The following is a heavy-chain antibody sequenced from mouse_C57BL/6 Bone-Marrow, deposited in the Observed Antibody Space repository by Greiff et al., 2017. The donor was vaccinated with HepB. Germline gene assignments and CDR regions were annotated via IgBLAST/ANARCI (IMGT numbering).Heavy chain of an antibody. CDR3: ASYYYGSSSSYWYFDV. V-gene: IGHV5-12*01. CDR1: GFTFSDYY. CDR2: ISNGGGST. D-gene: IGHD1-1*01. J-gene: IGHJ1*03. Sequence: DVMLVESGGGLVQPGGSLKLSCAASGFTFSDYYMYWVRQTPEKRLEWVAYISNGGGSTYYPDTVKGRFTISRDNAKNTLYLQMSRLKSDDTAMYYCASYYYGSSSSYWYFDVWGTGTTVTVSS.